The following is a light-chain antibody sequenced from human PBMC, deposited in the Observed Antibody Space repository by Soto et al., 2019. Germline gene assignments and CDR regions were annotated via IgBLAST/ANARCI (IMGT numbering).Light chain of an antibody. CDR1: SSDVGGYNY. CDR2: EVS. J-gene: IGLJ2*01. CDR3: SSYTSTNTPVV. V-gene: IGLV2-14*01. Sequence: VLTQHASVSGSPGQTITISCTGTSSDVGGYNYVAWYQHNPGKAPKLLTYEVSNRPSGVSDRFSGSKSDNMASLTISGLQAEDEADYYCSSYTSTNTPVVFGGGTQLTVL.